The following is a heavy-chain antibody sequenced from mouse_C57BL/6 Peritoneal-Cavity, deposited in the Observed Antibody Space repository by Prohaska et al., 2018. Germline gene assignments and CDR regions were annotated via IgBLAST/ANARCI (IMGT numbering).Heavy chain of an antibody. CDR1: GYTFTSYW. V-gene: IGHV1-50*01. Sequence: QVQLQQPGAELVKPGASVKLSCKASGYTFTSYWMQWVKQRPGQGLEWIGEIDPSDSYTNYNQKFKGKATLTVDTSSSTDYMQLSSLTSEDSAVYYCASYPFAYWGQGTLVTVSA. J-gene: IGHJ3*01. CDR2: IDPSDSYT. CDR3: ASYPFAY.